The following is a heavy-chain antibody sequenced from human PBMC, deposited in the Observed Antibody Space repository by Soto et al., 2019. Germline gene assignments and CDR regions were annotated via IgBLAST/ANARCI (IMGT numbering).Heavy chain of an antibody. J-gene: IGHJ4*02. CDR3: AKDDCSGGSCYYFDY. CDR2: ISYDGSNK. D-gene: IGHD2-15*01. CDR1: GFTFSSYG. Sequence: QVQLVESGGGVVQPGRSLRLSCAASGFTFSSYGMHWVRQAPGKGLEWVAVISYDGSNKYYADSVKGRFTISRDNSKNTLYLQMNSLRAEDTAVYYGAKDDCSGGSCYYFDYWGQGTLVTVSS. V-gene: IGHV3-30*18.